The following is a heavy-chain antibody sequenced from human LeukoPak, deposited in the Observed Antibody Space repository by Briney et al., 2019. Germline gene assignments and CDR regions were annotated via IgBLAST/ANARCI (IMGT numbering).Heavy chain of an antibody. Sequence: GGSLRLSCAASGFTFSSDAMSWVREAPWKGLKWVSTISGSGAGTYYADSVKGRFTISRDDSKNTLYLQMNSLRAEDTAVYYCAKNSNYYDSSGSYYFDYWGQGTLVTVSS. J-gene: IGHJ4*02. D-gene: IGHD3-22*01. V-gene: IGHV3-23*01. CDR2: ISGSGAGT. CDR1: GFTFSSDA. CDR3: AKNSNYYDSSGSYYFDY.